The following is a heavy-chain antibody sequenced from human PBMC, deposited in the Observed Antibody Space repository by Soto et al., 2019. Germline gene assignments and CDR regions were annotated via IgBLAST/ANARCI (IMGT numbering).Heavy chain of an antibody. CDR3: ARGSEDLTSNFDY. V-gene: IGHV3-21*01. J-gene: IGHJ4*02. CDR2: ISSTTNYI. Sequence: GGSLRLSCAASGFTFTRYSMNWVRQAPGKGLEWVSSISSTTNYIYYADSMKGRFTVSRDNAKNSVYLERNSLSAEDTALYYCARGSEDLTSNFDYWGQGTLVTVSS. CDR1: GFTFTRYS.